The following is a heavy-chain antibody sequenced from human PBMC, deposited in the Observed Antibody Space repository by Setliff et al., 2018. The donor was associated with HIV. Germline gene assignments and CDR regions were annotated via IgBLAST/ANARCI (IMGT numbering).Heavy chain of an antibody. CDR3: ARDSPWPKGGLNY. D-gene: IGHD3-16*01. Sequence: GGSLRLSCAASRFTFSNYAMNWVRQAPGKGLEWVSSISGSGSVIHYADSVKGRFTISRDNAKNLLFLQMNSLRAEDTAVYYCARDSPWPKGGLNYWGQGTLVTVSS. J-gene: IGHJ4*02. CDR1: RFTFSNYA. CDR2: ISGSGSVI. V-gene: IGHV3-48*03.